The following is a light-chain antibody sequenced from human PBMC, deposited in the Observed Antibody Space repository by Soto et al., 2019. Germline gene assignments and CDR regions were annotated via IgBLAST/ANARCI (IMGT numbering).Light chain of an antibody. CDR1: QSVSSSY. V-gene: IGKV3-20*01. CDR3: QQYGTLPIT. J-gene: IGKJ5*01. CDR2: GAS. Sequence: EIVLTQSPGTLSLSPGERATLSCRASQSVSSSYLAWYQQKPGQAPRLLIYGASIRATGIPDKFSGSGSGTDFTLTISRLEPEDCAVYYCQQYGTLPITFGQGTRLEIK.